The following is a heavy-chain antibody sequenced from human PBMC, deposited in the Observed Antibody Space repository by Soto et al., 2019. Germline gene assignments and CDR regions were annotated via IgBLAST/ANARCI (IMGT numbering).Heavy chain of an antibody. Sequence: PSQSLSLTCGISGDSVSSNTAASNSIRQSPSRGLEWLGRTYYRSKWYNDYAVSVKSRITINPDTSKNQFSLQLNSVTPEDTAVYYCARAGDYHYMDVWGKGTTVTVSS. D-gene: IGHD3-10*01. CDR1: GDSVSSNTAA. V-gene: IGHV6-1*01. J-gene: IGHJ6*03. CDR2: TYYRSKWYN. CDR3: ARAGDYHYMDV.